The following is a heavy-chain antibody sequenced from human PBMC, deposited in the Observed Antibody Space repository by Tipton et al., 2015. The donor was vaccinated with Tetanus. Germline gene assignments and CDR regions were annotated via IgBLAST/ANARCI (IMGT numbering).Heavy chain of an antibody. CDR2: IGWNSGGI. CDR1: GFTFDDYA. CDR3: ARRSLTNYGLDV. J-gene: IGHJ6*02. D-gene: IGHD1-1*01. Sequence: SLRLSCAASGFTFDDYAMHWVRQAPGKGLEWVSSIGWNSGGIAYADSVKGRFTISRDNAKNTVYLQMNSLRAEDTAVYFCARRSLTNYGLDVWGQGTPVTVSS. V-gene: IGHV3-9*01.